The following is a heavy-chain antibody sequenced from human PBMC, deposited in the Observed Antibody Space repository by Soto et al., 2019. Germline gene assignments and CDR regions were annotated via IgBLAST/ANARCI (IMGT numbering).Heavy chain of an antibody. CDR2: ISYDGSNK. D-gene: IGHD6-13*01. CDR1: GFTFSSYA. V-gene: IGHV3-30-3*01. Sequence: GGSLRLSCAASGFTFSSYAMHWVRQAPGKGLEWVAVISYDGSNKYYADSVKGRFTISRDNSKNTLYLQMNSLRAEDTAVYYCARGPPESSCWYGGLYYYYGMDVWGQGTTVTVSS. CDR3: ARGPPESSCWYGGLYYYYGMDV. J-gene: IGHJ6*02.